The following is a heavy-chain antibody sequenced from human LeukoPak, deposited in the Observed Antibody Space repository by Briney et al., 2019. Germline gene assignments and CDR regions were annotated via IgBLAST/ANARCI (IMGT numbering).Heavy chain of an antibody. D-gene: IGHD5-18*01. V-gene: IGHV1-46*01. CDR1: GYTFTIYY. CDR2: INPSGGST. Sequence: GASVKVSCKASGYTFTIYYMHWVRQAPGHGLEWMGIINPSGGSTSYAQKFQGRVSMTRDTSTSTVYLELSSLRSEDTAVYYCARPIDTAIDAFDIWGQGTMVTVSS. CDR3: ARPIDTAIDAFDI. J-gene: IGHJ3*02.